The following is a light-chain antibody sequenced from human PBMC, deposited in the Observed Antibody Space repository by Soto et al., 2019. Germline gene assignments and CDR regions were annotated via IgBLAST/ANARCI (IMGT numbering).Light chain of an antibody. CDR3: QKYDSAPLT. CDR1: QGINNY. Sequence: DIQMTQSPSSLSASVGDRVTITCRASQGINNYLAWYQQKPGKVPRFLIYGASALQPGVPSRFSGSGSGTDFTLTISSLQPEDVATYFCQKYDSAPLTFGGGTKVEIE. V-gene: IGKV1-27*01. CDR2: GAS. J-gene: IGKJ4*01.